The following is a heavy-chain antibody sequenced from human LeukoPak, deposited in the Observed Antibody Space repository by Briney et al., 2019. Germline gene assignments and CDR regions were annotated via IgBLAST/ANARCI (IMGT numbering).Heavy chain of an antibody. Sequence: SETLSLTCTVSGGSISSGTYYWSWIRQPAGKGLEWIGRIYTSGSTNYNPSLKSRITISVDTSKNQFSLKLSSVTAADTAVYYCARDRRFVGLDYWGQGTLVTVSS. D-gene: IGHD2-15*01. V-gene: IGHV4-61*02. CDR2: IYTSGST. CDR3: ARDRRFVGLDY. J-gene: IGHJ4*02. CDR1: GGSISSGTYY.